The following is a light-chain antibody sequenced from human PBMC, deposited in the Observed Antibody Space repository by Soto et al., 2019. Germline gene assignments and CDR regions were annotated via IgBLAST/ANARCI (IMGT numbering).Light chain of an antibody. V-gene: IGKV2-28*01. CDR3: MQRLQTPWT. CDR1: HSLLHSNGYNY. CDR2: LGS. J-gene: IGKJ1*01. Sequence: DILMTQSPLSLPVTPGEPASISCRSSHSLLHSNGYNYLDWYLQKPGQSPQLLIYLGSNRASGVPDRFSGSGSGTDFTLSISTVEAGDVGVYYCMQRLQTPWTFGQGTKVDI.